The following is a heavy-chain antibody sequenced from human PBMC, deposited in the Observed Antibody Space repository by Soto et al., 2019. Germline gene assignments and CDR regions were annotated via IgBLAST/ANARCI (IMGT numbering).Heavy chain of an antibody. CDR2: IIPIFVTA. CDR1: GGTFSSYA. V-gene: IGHV1-69*01. J-gene: IGHJ5*02. D-gene: IGHD3-22*01. Sequence: QVQLVQSGAEVKKPGSSVKVSCKASGGTFSSYAISWVRQAPGQGLEWMGGIIPIFVTANYAQKFQGRVTITADESTSTAYMELSSLRSEDTAVYYCARVTPIYYDSNRYGWFDPWGQGTLVTVSS. CDR3: ARVTPIYYDSNRYGWFDP.